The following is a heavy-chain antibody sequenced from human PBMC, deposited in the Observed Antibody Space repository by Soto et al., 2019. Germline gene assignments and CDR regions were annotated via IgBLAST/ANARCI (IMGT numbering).Heavy chain of an antibody. CDR2: ISSNGGST. CDR3: VRVSGLTSDY. CDR1: GFTFSSYA. J-gene: IGHJ4*02. Sequence: EVQLVESGGGLVQPGGSLRLSCSASGFTFSSYAMHWVRQAPGKGLEYVSAISSNGGSTYYADSVKGRFTISRDNSKNTLYLQLSSLRAEDTAVYYCVRVSGLTSDYWGQGTLVTVSS. D-gene: IGHD6-19*01. V-gene: IGHV3-64D*06.